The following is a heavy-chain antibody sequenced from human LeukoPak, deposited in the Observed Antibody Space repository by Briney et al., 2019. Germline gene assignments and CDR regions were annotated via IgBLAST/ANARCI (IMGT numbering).Heavy chain of an antibody. J-gene: IGHJ4*02. V-gene: IGHV4-34*01. CDR3: ARAARFADYGDYEHPFDY. Sequence: PSETLSLTCAVYGGSFSGYYWSWIRQPPGKGLEWIGEINHSGSTNYNPSLKSRVTISVDTSKNQFSLKLSSVTAADTAVYYCARAARFADYGDYEHPFDYWGQGTLVTVS. CDR1: GGSFSGYY. D-gene: IGHD4-17*01. CDR2: INHSGST.